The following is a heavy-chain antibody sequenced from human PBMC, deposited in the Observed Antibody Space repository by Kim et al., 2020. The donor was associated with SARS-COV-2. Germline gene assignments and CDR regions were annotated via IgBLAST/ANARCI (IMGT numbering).Heavy chain of an antibody. CDR3: ATVYYGSGSYHFDY. Sequence: AQKFRGRVPMTEDTSTDTAYMELSSLRSEDTAVYYCATVYYGSGSYHFDYWGQGTLVTVSS. D-gene: IGHD3-10*01. V-gene: IGHV1-24*01. J-gene: IGHJ4*02.